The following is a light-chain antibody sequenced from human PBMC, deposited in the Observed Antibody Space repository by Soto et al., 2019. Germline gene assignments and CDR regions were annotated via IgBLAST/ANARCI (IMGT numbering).Light chain of an antibody. CDR1: SSDVGGYNY. V-gene: IGLV2-14*01. Sequence: QSALTQPASVSGSPGQSITISCTGISSDVGGYNYVSWYQQHPGKAPKLMIYEVSNRPSGVSNRFSGSKSGNTASLTISGLQAEDEADYYCSSYTSSSPYVFGTRTKVTVL. J-gene: IGLJ1*01. CDR2: EVS. CDR3: SSYTSSSPYV.